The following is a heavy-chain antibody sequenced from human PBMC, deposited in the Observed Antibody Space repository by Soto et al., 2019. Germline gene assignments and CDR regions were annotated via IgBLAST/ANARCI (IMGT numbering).Heavy chain of an antibody. CDR3: AGKPIVVVPAAPSNWFDP. Sequence: EVQLLESGGGLVQPGGSLRLSCAASGFTFSSYAMSWVRQAPGKGLEWVSAISGSGGSTYYADSVKGRFTISRDNSKNTLYLQMNSLRAEDTAVYYCAGKPIVVVPAAPSNWFDPWGQGTLVTVSS. V-gene: IGHV3-23*01. J-gene: IGHJ5*02. CDR1: GFTFSSYA. D-gene: IGHD2-2*01. CDR2: ISGSGGST.